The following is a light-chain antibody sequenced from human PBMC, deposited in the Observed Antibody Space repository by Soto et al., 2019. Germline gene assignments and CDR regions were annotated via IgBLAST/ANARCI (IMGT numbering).Light chain of an antibody. CDR3: QQYGSSPRFT. CDR2: GTS. CDR1: QSVSSSH. Sequence: EILLTQSPGTLSLSPGERATLACRASQSVSSSHLAWYQQKPGQAPRVLIYGTSTRTTGIPDRFSGSGSGTDFTLTISRLEPEDFAVYYCQQYGSSPRFTFGPGTKLDMK. J-gene: IGKJ3*01. V-gene: IGKV3-20*01.